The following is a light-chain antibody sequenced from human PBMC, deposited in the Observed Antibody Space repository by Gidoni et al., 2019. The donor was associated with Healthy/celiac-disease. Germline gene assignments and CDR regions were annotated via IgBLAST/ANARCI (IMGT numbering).Light chain of an antibody. CDR1: SSDVGGYNY. CDR2: EVS. Sequence: QSALTQPASVSGSPGQSLTISCTGTSSDVGGYNYVSWYQQHPGKAPKLMIYEVSNRPSGVANRFSGSKSGNTAFLTISGLQAEDEADYYCSSYTSSSTLVVFGGGTKLXV. CDR3: SSYTSSSTLVV. J-gene: IGLJ2*01. V-gene: IGLV2-14*01.